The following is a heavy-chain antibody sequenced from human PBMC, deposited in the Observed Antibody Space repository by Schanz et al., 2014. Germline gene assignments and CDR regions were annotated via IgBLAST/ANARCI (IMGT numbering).Heavy chain of an antibody. J-gene: IGHJ3*02. D-gene: IGHD5-18*01. CDR2: ITAYNGDT. CDR1: GYTFTSHG. V-gene: IGHV1-18*01. CDR3: TRGGYSYALSAFDI. Sequence: QVQLVQSGAEVKKPGASVKVSCKASGYTFTSHGISWVRQAPGQGLEWMGWITAYNGDTNYALKFQGRVTFTADKSTSTAYMELRSLRSDDTALYYCTRGGYSYALSAFDIWGQGTMVTVSS.